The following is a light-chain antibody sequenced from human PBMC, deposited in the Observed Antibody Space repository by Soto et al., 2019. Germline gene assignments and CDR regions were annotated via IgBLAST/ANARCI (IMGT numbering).Light chain of an antibody. CDR3: NSYASSSTLYV. V-gene: IGLV2-14*01. CDR1: SSDVGGYNY. Sequence: SVLTQPASVSGSPGQAITISCTGTSSDVGGYNYVSWYQQHPGKAPKLMIYEVSNRPSGVSNRFSGSTSGNTASLTISGLQAEDEADYYCNSYASSSTLYVFGTGTKVTVL. J-gene: IGLJ1*01. CDR2: EVS.